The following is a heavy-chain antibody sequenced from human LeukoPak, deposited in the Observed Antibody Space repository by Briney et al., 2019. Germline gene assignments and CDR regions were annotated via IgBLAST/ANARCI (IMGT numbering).Heavy chain of an antibody. J-gene: IGHJ3*02. Sequence: GGSLRLSCAASGFTFSSYSMNWVRQAPGKGLEWVSSISSSSSYIYYADSVKGRFTISRDNAKNSLYLQMNSLRAEDTAVYYCAKDSNPSYYYDSSGYYIDAFDIWGQGTMVTVSS. CDR1: GFTFSSYS. D-gene: IGHD3-22*01. CDR2: ISSSSSYI. CDR3: AKDSNPSYYYDSSGYYIDAFDI. V-gene: IGHV3-21*04.